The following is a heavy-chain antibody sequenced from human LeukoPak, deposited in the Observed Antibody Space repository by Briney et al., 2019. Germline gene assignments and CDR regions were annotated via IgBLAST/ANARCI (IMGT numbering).Heavy chain of an antibody. V-gene: IGHV4-4*07. D-gene: IGHD1-26*01. CDR3: ARDYLVGAPLDS. Sequence: SETLSLTCTVSGVSITNYYWAWIRQPAGKGLEWIGRMYISGSTNYNPSLKSRVTISIDKANNQFSLKLRSVTAADTAVYYCARDYLVGAPLDSRGQGTQVTVSS. CDR1: GVSITNYY. CDR2: MYISGST. J-gene: IGHJ4*02.